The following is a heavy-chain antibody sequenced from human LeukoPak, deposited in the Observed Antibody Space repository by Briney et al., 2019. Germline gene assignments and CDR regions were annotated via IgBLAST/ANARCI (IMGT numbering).Heavy chain of an antibody. CDR2: ISTYNGDT. Sequence: ASVKVSCKASGYTFNYYYIHWVRQAPGQGLEWMGWISTYNGDTNYVQKFQGRVTMTTDTSANTAYMELRNLRSDDTAVYYCARDWDCRARVCVNCFDPWGQGTLVTVSS. J-gene: IGHJ5*02. D-gene: IGHD2-15*01. CDR3: ARDWDCRARVCVNCFDP. CDR1: GYTFNYYY. V-gene: IGHV1-18*04.